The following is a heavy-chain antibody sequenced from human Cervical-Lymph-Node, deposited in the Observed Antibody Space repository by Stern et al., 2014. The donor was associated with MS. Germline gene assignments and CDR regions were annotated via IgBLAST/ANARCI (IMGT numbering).Heavy chain of an antibody. CDR1: GFTFSFYN. J-gene: IGHJ3*01. V-gene: IGHV3-21*06. CDR2: ISINTDYT. CDR3: ARNLNAFDL. Sequence: EVQLVESGGGLVKPGGSLRLSCEASGFTFSFYNMNWVRQAPGEGLEWVSSISINTDYTYYADSVKGRFTVSRDDAKNSLYLQMHSLRAEDTAVYYCARNLNAFDLWGQGTMVTVS.